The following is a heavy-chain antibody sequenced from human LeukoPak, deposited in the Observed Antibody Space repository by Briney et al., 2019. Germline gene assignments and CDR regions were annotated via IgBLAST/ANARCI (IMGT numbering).Heavy chain of an antibody. CDR1: GFSLSTSGVG. CDR2: IYCDDDK. D-gene: IGHD3-9*01. J-gene: IGHJ3*02. Sequence: SGPTLVNPTQTLTLTCTFSGFSLSTSGVGVGWIRQPPGKALEWLALIYCDDDKRYSPSLKSRLTITKDTSKNQVVLTMTNMDPVDTATYYCARSARKKYYDILTGYPNDAFDIWGQGTMVTVSS. V-gene: IGHV2-5*02. CDR3: ARSARKKYYDILTGYPNDAFDI.